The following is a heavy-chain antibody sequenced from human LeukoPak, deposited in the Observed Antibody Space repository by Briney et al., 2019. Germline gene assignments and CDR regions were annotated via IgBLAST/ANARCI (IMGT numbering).Heavy chain of an antibody. CDR2: TSGSGGST. D-gene: IGHD2-15*01. CDR3: AKNGGSQCYSHLDS. CDR1: GFTFSSYA. Sequence: GGSLRLSCAASGFTFSSYAMSWVRQAPGKGLEWVSGTSGSGGSTYYAGPVKGRFTISRDNSKNTLYLQMNSLRVEDTAVYYCAKNGGSQCYSHLDSWGQGTLVTVSS. V-gene: IGHV3-23*01. J-gene: IGHJ4*02.